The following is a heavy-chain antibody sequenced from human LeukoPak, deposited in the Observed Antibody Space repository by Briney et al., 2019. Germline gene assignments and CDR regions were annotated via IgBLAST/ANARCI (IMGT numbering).Heavy chain of an antibody. CDR2: IKQDGSEK. CDR3: AREQQLVRVYYYYYMDV. V-gene: IGHV3-7*01. J-gene: IGHJ6*03. Sequence: PGGSLRLSCAASGFTFSSYWMSWVRQAPGKGLEWVANIKQDGSEKYYVDSVKGRFTISGDNAKNSLYLQMNSLRAEDTAVYYCAREQQLVRVYYYYYMDVWGKGTTVTVSS. CDR1: GFTFSSYW. D-gene: IGHD6-13*01.